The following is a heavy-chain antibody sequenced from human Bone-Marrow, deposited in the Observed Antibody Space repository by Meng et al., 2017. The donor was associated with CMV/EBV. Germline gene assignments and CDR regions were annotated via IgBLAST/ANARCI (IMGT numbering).Heavy chain of an antibody. V-gene: IGHV3-30*02. Sequence: GGSLRLSCAASGFTFSSYGMHWVRQAPGKGLEWVAFIRYDGSHKYYADPVKGRFTISRDNSKNTLYMQMNSLRAEDTAVYYCARDGSLDPWGQGTLVTVSP. CDR2: IRYDGSHK. J-gene: IGHJ5*02. CDR3: ARDGSLDP. CDR1: GFTFSSYG.